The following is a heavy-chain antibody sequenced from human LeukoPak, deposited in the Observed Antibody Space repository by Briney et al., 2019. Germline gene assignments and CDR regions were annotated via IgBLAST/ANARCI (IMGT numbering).Heavy chain of an antibody. J-gene: IGHJ4*02. CDR2: IYYSGST. D-gene: IGHD1-26*01. CDR1: GGSMSSYY. CDR3: AREVGAAEFDY. Sequence: SETLSLTCTVSGGSMSSYYWSWVRQSPGKGLEGVGYIYYSGSTNYNPSLKSRVTISVDTSKNQFSLKLSSVTAADTAVYYCAREVGAAEFDYWGQGTLVTVSS. V-gene: IGHV4-59*01.